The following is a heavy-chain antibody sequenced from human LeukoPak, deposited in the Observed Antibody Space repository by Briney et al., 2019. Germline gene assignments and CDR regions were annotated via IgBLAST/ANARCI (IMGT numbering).Heavy chain of an antibody. J-gene: IGHJ4*02. Sequence: GGSLRLSCAASGFTFSSYSMNWVRQAPGKGLEWVSSISSSSSYIYYADSVKGRFTISRDNAKNSLYLQMNGLRAEDTAVYYCARDPGDSSGWYSYWGQGTLVTVSS. CDR2: ISSSSSYI. CDR1: GFTFSSYS. CDR3: ARDPGDSSGWYSY. D-gene: IGHD6-19*01. V-gene: IGHV3-21*01.